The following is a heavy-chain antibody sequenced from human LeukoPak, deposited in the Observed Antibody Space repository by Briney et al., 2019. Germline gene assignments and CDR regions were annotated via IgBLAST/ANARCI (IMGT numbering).Heavy chain of an antibody. D-gene: IGHD2-15*01. CDR2: INHSGST. Sequence: SETLSLTCAVYGGSFSGYYWSWIRQPPGKGLEWIGEINHSGSTNYNPSLKSRVTISVDTSKNQFSLKLSSVTAADTAVYYCAMMEAGLDYWGQGTLVTVSS. CDR1: GGSFSGYY. V-gene: IGHV4-34*01. CDR3: AMMEAGLDY. J-gene: IGHJ4*02.